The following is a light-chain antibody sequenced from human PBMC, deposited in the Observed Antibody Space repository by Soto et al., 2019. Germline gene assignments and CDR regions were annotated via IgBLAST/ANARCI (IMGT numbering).Light chain of an antibody. CDR3: QQRSNWPGLT. J-gene: IGKJ4*01. CDR2: DAS. Sequence: EIVLTQSPATLSLSPGERATLSCRASQSVSSYLAWYQQKPGQAPRLLIYDASIRATGIPARFSGSGSGTAFSITIISLAPEDFAVFYCQQRSNWPGLTFGGGTKVEIK. CDR1: QSVSSY. V-gene: IGKV3-11*01.